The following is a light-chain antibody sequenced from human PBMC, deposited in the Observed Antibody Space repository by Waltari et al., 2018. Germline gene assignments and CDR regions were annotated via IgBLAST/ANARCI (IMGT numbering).Light chain of an antibody. Sequence: DIQMTHSPSTLSASVGDRVTITCRASQTINNWLAWYQQKPGKAPKLLIYQASTLESGVPSSFSGSGSGTEFTLTVSSLQPDDFATYYCQQYKSYPYTFGQGTKLEIK. V-gene: IGKV1-5*03. CDR1: QTINNW. CDR2: QAS. CDR3: QQYKSYPYT. J-gene: IGKJ2*01.